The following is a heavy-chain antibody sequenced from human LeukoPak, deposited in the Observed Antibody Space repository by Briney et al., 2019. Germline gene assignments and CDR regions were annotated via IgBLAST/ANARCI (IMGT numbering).Heavy chain of an antibody. V-gene: IGHV4-31*11. CDR3: ARAGDSGYWFDY. Sequence: TLSLTCAVSGGSISSAAYDWGWIRQHPGKGLEWIGYIYYSGATYYNPSLKSRLTTSVDTSKNQFSLKLNSVTAADTAVYYCARAGDSGYWFDYWGQGTVVTVSS. CDR1: GGSISSAAYD. D-gene: IGHD3-22*01. J-gene: IGHJ4*02. CDR2: IYYSGAT.